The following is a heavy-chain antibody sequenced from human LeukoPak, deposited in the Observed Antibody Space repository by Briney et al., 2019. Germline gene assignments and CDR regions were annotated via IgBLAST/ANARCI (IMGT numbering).Heavy chain of an antibody. Sequence: PSETLSLICTVSGGSLTSYYWSWIRQPPGKGLEWIGFIYYSGSTSYNPSLKSRVTMSKDTSKNQFSLKLSSVTAADTAVYYCARVYDFWSGEGYFDYWGQGTLVTVSS. V-gene: IGHV4-59*12. CDR3: ARVYDFWSGEGYFDY. CDR2: IYYSGST. J-gene: IGHJ4*02. D-gene: IGHD3-3*01. CDR1: GGSLTSYY.